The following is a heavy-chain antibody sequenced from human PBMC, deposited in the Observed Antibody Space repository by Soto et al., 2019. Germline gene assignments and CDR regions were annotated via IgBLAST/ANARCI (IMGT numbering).Heavy chain of an antibody. J-gene: IGHJ6*02. CDR3: ASGRDEMATADYYYYGMDV. V-gene: IGHV1-69*13. CDR2: IIPIFGKA. Sequence: ASVKVSCKASGCTFSSYAISWVRQAPGQGLEWMGGIIPIFGKANYAQKFQGRVTITADESTSTAYMELSSLRSDDTAVYYCASGRDEMATADYYYYGMDVWGQGTMVTVSS. CDR1: GCTFSSYA. D-gene: IGHD5-18*01.